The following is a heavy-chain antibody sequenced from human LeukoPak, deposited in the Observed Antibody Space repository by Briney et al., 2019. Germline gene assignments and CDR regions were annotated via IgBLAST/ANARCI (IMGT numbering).Heavy chain of an antibody. J-gene: IGHJ4*02. CDR2: INHSGST. CDR1: GGSFSGYY. Sequence: KPSETLSLTCAVYGGSFSGYYWSWIRQPPGKGLEWIGEINHSGSTNYNPSLKSRVTISVDTSKNQFSLKLSSVTAADTAVYYCASWRSKGYSSSWYEHYFDYWGQGTLVTVSS. V-gene: IGHV4-34*01. CDR3: ASWRSKGYSSSWYEHYFDY. D-gene: IGHD6-13*01.